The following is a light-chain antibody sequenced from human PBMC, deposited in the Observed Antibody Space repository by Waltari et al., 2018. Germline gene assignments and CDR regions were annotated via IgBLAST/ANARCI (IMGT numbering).Light chain of an antibody. V-gene: IGKV1-5*03. CDR3: QQYHSDLLS. J-gene: IGKJ4*01. Sequence: EIQMTQSPSALSASVGDTVIVTCRASQSIGRWLAWYQQKPGKAPKLLIFEASNLETGAPSRFSGSGSETDFTLTIDNLQPDDFATYYCQQYHSDLLSFGGGTRVEIK. CDR1: QSIGRW. CDR2: EAS.